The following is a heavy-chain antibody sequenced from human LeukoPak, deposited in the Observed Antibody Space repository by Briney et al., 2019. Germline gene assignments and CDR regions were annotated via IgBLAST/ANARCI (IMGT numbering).Heavy chain of an antibody. D-gene: IGHD3-10*01. J-gene: IGHJ4*02. CDR1: GFTFSSYA. CDR3: AKDHYGSGGYREFDY. Sequence: GGSLRLSCAASGFTFSSYAMSWVRQAPGKGLEWASAITGRAGTRYSADSVKGRLTLSRANSKNTLYLQMNSLRAEDPAVYYCAKDHYGSGGYREFDYWGQRTLVTVSS. CDR2: ITGRAGTR. V-gene: IGHV3-23*01.